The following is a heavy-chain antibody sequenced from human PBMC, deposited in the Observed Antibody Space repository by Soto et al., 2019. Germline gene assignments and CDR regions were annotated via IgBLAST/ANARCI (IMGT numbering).Heavy chain of an antibody. D-gene: IGHD2-2*01. V-gene: IGHV4-30-4*01. J-gene: IGHJ4*02. CDR2: IYYSGST. CDR1: GGSISSGDYY. Sequence: QVQLQESGPGLVKPSQTLSLTCTVSGGSISSGDYYWSWIRQPPGKGLEWIGYIYYSGSTYYNPSLKSRVTISVDTSKNQFSLKLSSVTAADTAVYYCASTNIVLVPAAILYYFDYWGQGTLVTVSS. CDR3: ASTNIVLVPAAILYYFDY.